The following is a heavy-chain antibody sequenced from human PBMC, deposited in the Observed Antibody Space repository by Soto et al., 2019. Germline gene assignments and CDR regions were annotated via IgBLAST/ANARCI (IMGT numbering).Heavy chain of an antibody. CDR3: ARGGHPHYDILSGSHYGYFNL. CDR2: IFYSGKI. D-gene: IGHD3-9*01. Sequence: SETLSLTCTVSVGSISSYSWSLIRQPPGKGLEWIGYIFYSGKIDYNPSLKSRVTMSVDMSKNQISLKLTSVSAADTAVYYCARGGHPHYDILSGSHYGYFNLWGRGTLVPVSS. J-gene: IGHJ2*01. CDR1: VGSISSYS. V-gene: IGHV4-59*01.